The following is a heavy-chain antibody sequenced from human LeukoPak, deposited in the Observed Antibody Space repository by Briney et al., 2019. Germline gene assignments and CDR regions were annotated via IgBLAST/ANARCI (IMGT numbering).Heavy chain of an antibody. CDR1: GGSISPYY. CDR2: IYYAGTT. Sequence: SETLSLTCTVSGGSISPYYWSWIRQPPGKGPDWIGFIYYAGTTSYNPSLKSRVTISLDTSKNQFSLRLSSVTAADTAIFYCARYLSSGLDYWGQGTLVTVSS. D-gene: IGHD6-19*01. J-gene: IGHJ4*02. V-gene: IGHV4-59*08. CDR3: ARYLSSGLDY.